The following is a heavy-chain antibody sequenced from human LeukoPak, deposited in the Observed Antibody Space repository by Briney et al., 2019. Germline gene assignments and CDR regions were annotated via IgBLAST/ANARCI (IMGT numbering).Heavy chain of an antibody. CDR3: ARDICSSTSCYLGAFDI. J-gene: IGHJ3*02. D-gene: IGHD2-2*01. V-gene: IGHV4-61*02. Sequence: SQTQSLTCTVSGGSISSGSYYWSWIRQPAGKGLEWIGRIYTSGSTNYNPSLKSRVTISVDTSKNQFSLKLSSVTAADTAVYYCARDICSSTSCYLGAFDIWGQGTMVTVSS. CDR2: IYTSGST. CDR1: GGSISSGSYY.